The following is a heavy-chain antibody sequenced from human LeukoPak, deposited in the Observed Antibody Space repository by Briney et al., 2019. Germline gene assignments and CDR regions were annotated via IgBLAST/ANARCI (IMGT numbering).Heavy chain of an antibody. CDR1: GFTFSSYW. D-gene: IGHD5-12*01. J-gene: IGHJ3*02. CDR3: ARCLYSGYGDDAFDI. Sequence: TGGSLRLSCAASGFTFSSYWMSWVRQAPGKGLEWVANIKQDGSEKYYVDSVKGRFTISRDNAKNPLYLQMNSLRAEDTAVYYCARCLYSGYGDDAFDIWGQGTMVTVSS. CDR2: IKQDGSEK. V-gene: IGHV3-7*01.